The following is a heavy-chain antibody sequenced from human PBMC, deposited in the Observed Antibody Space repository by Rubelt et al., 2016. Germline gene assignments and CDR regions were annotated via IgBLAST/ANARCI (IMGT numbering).Heavy chain of an antibody. D-gene: IGHD6-19*01. Sequence: EQLVESGGGVVQPGGSLRLSCSASGFTFSTYVMYWVRQAPGKGPEWVSVIYSGGSTYYADSMKGRFTISRDDSRNTLYLQMNSLRAEDTAVYCWAAISLYSSGWYDYWGQGTLVTVSS. CDR1: GFTFSTYV. V-gene: IGHV3-66*01. CDR3: AAISLYSSGWYDY. CDR2: IYSGGST. J-gene: IGHJ4*02.